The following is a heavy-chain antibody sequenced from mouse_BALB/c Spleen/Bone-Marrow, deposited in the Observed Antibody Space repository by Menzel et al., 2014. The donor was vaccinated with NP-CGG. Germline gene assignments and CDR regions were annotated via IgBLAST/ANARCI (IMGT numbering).Heavy chain of an antibody. Sequence: VQLQQSGPELVKPGASVKISCKASGYPFTDYIMHWVRQSHGKSLEWIGYIYPHTSDTGYNQKFKSKATLTVDFSSSTAYMVLRSLTSEDSAVYYCVRAPPITSVVTRDYWGQGTTLTVSS. CDR3: VRAPPITSVVTRDY. J-gene: IGHJ2*01. V-gene: IGHV1S29*02. D-gene: IGHD1-1*01. CDR2: IYPHTSDT. CDR1: GYPFTDYI.